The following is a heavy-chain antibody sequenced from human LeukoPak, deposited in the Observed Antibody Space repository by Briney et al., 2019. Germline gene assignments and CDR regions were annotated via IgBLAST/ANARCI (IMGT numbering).Heavy chain of an antibody. Sequence: SQTLSLTCTVSGGSISSGGYYWSWNRPHPGKGLEWIGYIYYSGSTYYNPSLKSRVTISVDTSKTQFSLKLSSVTAADTAVYYCARWIQLWAFIDYWGQGTLVTVSS. CDR2: IYYSGST. CDR1: GGSISSGGYY. J-gene: IGHJ4*02. D-gene: IGHD5-18*01. V-gene: IGHV4-31*03. CDR3: ARWIQLWAFIDY.